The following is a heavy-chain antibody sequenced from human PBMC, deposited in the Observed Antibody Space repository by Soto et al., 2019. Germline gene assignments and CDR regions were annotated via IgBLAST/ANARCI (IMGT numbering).Heavy chain of an antibody. D-gene: IGHD6-13*01. CDR2: IIPIFGTA. V-gene: IGHV1-69*13. J-gene: IGHJ4*02. CDR3: ARDRTEAAAGYYY. Sequence: SVKVSCKASGGTCSIYAISCVLQSPGQGREWMGGIIPIFGTANYAQKFQGRVTITADESTSTAYMELSSLRSEDTAVYYCARDRTEAAAGYYYWGQGTLVTVSS. CDR1: GGTCSIYA.